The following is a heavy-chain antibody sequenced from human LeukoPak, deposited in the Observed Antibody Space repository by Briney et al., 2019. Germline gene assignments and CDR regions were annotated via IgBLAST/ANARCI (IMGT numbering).Heavy chain of an antibody. CDR1: GFTFSNYW. CDR3: AATTRSRSWDY. J-gene: IGHJ4*02. D-gene: IGHD2-2*01. Sequence: GGALRLSRPANGFTFSNYWMSWVRQPPGKGLEWVANVRPDGSEIECVDSMRGRFTVSRDNSENSLYLRMSSLRAEDKAVYYCAATTRSRSWDYWGQGTLVTVSS. CDR2: VRPDGSEI. V-gene: IGHV3-7*01.